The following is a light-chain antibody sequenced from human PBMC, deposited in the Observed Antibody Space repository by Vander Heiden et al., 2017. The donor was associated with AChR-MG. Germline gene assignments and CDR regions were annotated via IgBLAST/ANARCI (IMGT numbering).Light chain of an antibody. V-gene: IGKV1-39*01. CDR2: AAS. Sequence: LQMAPSPSSLSASVGDSVTITCRASESIKNYLNWYQQKPGKAPKLLIYAASSLQSGVPARFSGSGSGTDYILTISNLQPEDSATYYCQQSYNTPNMFGLGTKVEIK. J-gene: IGKJ1*01. CDR3: QQSYNTPNM. CDR1: ESIKNY.